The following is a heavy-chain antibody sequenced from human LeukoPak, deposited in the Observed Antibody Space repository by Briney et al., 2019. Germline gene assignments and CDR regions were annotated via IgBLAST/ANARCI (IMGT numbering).Heavy chain of an antibody. J-gene: IGHJ4*02. CDR2: IYTSGST. Sequence: SETLSLTCTVSGGSISSYYWSWIRQPAGKGLEWIGRIYTSGSTNYNPSLKSQVTMSVDTSKNQFSLKLSSVTAADTAVYYCAREGYCSSTSCYVRYWGQGTLVTVSS. V-gene: IGHV4-4*07. D-gene: IGHD2-2*01. CDR3: AREGYCSSTSCYVRY. CDR1: GGSISSYY.